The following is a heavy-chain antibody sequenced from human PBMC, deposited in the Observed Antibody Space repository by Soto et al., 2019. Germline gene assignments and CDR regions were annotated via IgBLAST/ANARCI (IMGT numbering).Heavy chain of an antibody. D-gene: IGHD3-22*01. V-gene: IGHV4-39*01. CDR2: IQHSGNT. CDR1: GASISTNTYF. J-gene: IGHJ4*02. CDR3: AQYYDTFDY. Sequence: QLHLQESGPGLVKPSETLSLTCTVSGASISTNTYFWGWIRQPPGKGLEWIGTIQHSGNTYKNPSFETRVTMSVDTSKNQFSLNLRSVSPADTAMYYCAQYYDTFDYWGQGALVTVSS.